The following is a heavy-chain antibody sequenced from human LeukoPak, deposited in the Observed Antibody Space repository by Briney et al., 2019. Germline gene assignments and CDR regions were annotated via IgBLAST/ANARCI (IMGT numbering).Heavy chain of an antibody. CDR2: VYYSGST. D-gene: IGHD1-26*01. V-gene: IGHV4-39*01. Sequence: NTSETLSLTCAVYGGSFSGYYWGWIRQPPGKGLEWIGSVYYSGSTYYNPSLKSRVTMSVDTSKNQFSLKLSSVTAADTAMYYCVKSGGYGLIDYWGQGTLVTVSS. J-gene: IGHJ4*02. CDR1: GGSFSGYY. CDR3: VKSGGYGLIDY.